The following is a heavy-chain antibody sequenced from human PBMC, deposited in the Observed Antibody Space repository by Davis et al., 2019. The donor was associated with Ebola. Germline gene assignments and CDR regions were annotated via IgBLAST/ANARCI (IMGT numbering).Heavy chain of an antibody. CDR3: ARNYYGSGIGY. V-gene: IGHV4-38-2*02. Sequence: MPSETLSPTCTVSGYSISSGYYWGWIRQPPGKGLEWIGSIYHSGSTYYNPSLKSRVTISVDTSKNQFSLKLSSVTAADTAVYYCARNYYGSGIGYWGQGTLVTVSS. J-gene: IGHJ4*02. CDR1: GYSISSGYY. D-gene: IGHD3-10*01. CDR2: IYHSGST.